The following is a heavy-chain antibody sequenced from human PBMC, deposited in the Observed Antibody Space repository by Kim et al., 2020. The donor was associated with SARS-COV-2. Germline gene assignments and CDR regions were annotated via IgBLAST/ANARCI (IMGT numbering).Heavy chain of an antibody. V-gene: IGHV3-11*05. CDR2: IGDKSRDT. J-gene: IGHJ4*02. CDR1: GFTFSDYY. CDR3: ARGVQYYDILTGHQLYYFDY. Sequence: GGSLRLSCAASGFTFSDYYMTWIRQAPGTGLEWVSYIGDKSRDTNYADSVKGRFTISRDNAKNSLYLQMNSLRAEDTAVYYCARGVQYYDILTGHQLYYFDYWGQGTLVTVSS. D-gene: IGHD3-9*01.